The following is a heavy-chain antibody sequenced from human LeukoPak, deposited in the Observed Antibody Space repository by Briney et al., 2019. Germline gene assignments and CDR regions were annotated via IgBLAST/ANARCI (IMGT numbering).Heavy chain of an antibody. Sequence: TSETLSLTCTVSGGSISSYYWSWIRQPPGKGLEWIGYIYYSGSTNYNPSLKSRVTMSVDTSKNQFPLKLSSVTAADTAVYYCARVELERHFDYWGQGTLVTVSS. V-gene: IGHV4-59*12. CDR2: IYYSGST. CDR1: GGSISSYY. J-gene: IGHJ4*02. CDR3: ARVELERHFDY. D-gene: IGHD1-1*01.